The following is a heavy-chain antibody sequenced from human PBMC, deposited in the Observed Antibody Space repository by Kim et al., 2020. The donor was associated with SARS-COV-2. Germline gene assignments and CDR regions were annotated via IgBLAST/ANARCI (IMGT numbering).Heavy chain of an antibody. CDR3: AKDPVYYDFWRGYFDY. J-gene: IGHJ4*01. V-gene: IGHV3-9*01. Sequence: GGSLRLSCAASGFTFDDYAMHWVRQAPGKGLEWVSGISWNSGSIGYADSVKGRFTISRDNAKNSLYLQMNSLRAEDTALYYCAKDPVYYDFWRGYFDYWG. CDR2: ISWNSGSI. CDR1: GFTFDDYA. D-gene: IGHD3-3*01.